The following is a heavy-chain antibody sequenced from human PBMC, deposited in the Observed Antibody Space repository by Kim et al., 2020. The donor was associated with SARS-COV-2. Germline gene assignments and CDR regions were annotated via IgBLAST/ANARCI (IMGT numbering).Heavy chain of an antibody. Sequence: GGSLRLSCAASGFTFSSYGMHWVRQAPGKGLEWVAVISYDGSNKYYADSVKGRFTISRDNSKNTLYLQMNSLRAEDTAVYYCAKEASSSPGAFDIWGQGTMVTVSS. J-gene: IGHJ3*02. D-gene: IGHD6-6*01. V-gene: IGHV3-30*18. CDR2: ISYDGSNK. CDR3: AKEASSSPGAFDI. CDR1: GFTFSSYG.